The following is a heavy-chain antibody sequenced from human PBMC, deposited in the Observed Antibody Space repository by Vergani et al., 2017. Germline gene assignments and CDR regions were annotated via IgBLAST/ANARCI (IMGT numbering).Heavy chain of an antibody. CDR1: GFTFSSYA. V-gene: IGHV3-23*01. CDR2: ISGSGGST. D-gene: IGHD5-18*01. J-gene: IGHJ3*02. Sequence: EVLLLESGGGLVQPGGSLRLSCAASGFTFSSYAMSWVRQAPGKGLEWVSAISGSGGSTYYADSVKGRFTISRDKSKNTLYLQMNSLRAEDTAVYYCAKRGQYSYEPGAFDIWGRGTMVTVSS. CDR3: AKRGQYSYEPGAFDI.